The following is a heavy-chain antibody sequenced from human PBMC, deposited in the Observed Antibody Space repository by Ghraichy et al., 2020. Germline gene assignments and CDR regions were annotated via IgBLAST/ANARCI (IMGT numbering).Heavy chain of an antibody. CDR3: AKRIYYSFEI. CDR2: ITDSGGRT. D-gene: IGHD3-10*01. J-gene: IGHJ3*02. V-gene: IGHV3-23*01. CDR1: GFTFSSYA. Sequence: GGSLRLSCAASGFTFSSYAMSWVRQAPGKGLEWVSAITDSGGRTYYADSVKGPFTISRDNSKNMLYLQMNSLRAEDTAVYYCAKRIYYSFEIWGQGTMVTVSS.